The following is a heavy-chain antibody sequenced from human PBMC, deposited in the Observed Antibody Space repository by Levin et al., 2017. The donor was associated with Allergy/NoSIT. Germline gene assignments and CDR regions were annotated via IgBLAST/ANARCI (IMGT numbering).Heavy chain of an antibody. CDR1: RFTFSSLW. Sequence: GGSLRLSCAASRFTFSSLWMHWVRHAPGKGLGWVSRITNDGSMTTYADSVEGRFTVSRDNAKNTLYLQMNSLRVEDTAVYYCARDIPGPWRWFDPWGQGTLVTVSS. V-gene: IGHV3-74*01. D-gene: IGHD2-21*01. J-gene: IGHJ5*02. CDR3: ARDIPGPWRWFDP. CDR2: ITNDGSMT.